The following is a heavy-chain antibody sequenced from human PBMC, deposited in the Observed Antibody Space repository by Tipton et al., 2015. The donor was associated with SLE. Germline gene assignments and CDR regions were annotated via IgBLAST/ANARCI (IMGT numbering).Heavy chain of an antibody. CDR3: ARHYGSITILEWSNWFDP. V-gene: IGHV4-39*07. CDR2: IYYSGST. J-gene: IGHJ5*02. Sequence: TLSLTCTVSGDSISSTTFYWGWVRQPPGKGLEWIESIYYSGSTYYNPSLKSRVTISVDTSKNQFSLKLSSVTAADTAVYYCARHYGSITILEWSNWFDPWGQGTLVTVSS. CDR1: GDSISSTTFY. D-gene: IGHD3-3*01.